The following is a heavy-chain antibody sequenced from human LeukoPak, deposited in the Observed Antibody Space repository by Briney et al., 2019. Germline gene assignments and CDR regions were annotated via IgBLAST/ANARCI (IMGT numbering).Heavy chain of an antibody. Sequence: PSETLSLTCTVSGCSISSYYWSWILQPPGKGLQWIGYIYYTGSTSYNPSLKSRVTISVDTSKNQFSLRLSSVTAADTAIFYCARGKAAAGSLRFDYWGQGTLVTVSS. CDR1: GCSISSYY. V-gene: IGHV4-59*01. CDR3: ARGKAAAGSLRFDY. J-gene: IGHJ4*02. CDR2: IYYTGST. D-gene: IGHD6-13*01.